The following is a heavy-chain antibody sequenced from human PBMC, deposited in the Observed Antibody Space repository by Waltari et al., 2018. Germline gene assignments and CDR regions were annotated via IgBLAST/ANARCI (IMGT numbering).Heavy chain of an antibody. Sequence: QVQLQQWGAGLLKPSETLSLTCAVYGGSFSGYYWSWIRQPPGKGLEWIGEINHSESTNYNPSLKCRVTISVDTSKNQFSLKLNSVTAADTAVYYCARGSRRYYYMDVWGKGTTVTVSS. J-gene: IGHJ6*03. CDR1: GGSFSGYY. CDR3: ARGSRRYYYMDV. V-gene: IGHV4-34*01. CDR2: INHSEST.